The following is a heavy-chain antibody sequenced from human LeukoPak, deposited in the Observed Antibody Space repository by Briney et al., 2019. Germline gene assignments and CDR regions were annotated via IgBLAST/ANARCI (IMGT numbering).Heavy chain of an antibody. V-gene: IGHV3-23*01. D-gene: IGHD2-21*01. CDR3: AKAPVTTCSGAYCYPFDY. Sequence: GGSLRLSCAASGFTFSSYSMNWVRQAPGKGLEWVSAISVSGNTYHADSVKGRFTISRDSSKNTLYLQMNRLRAEDAAVYYCAKAPVTTCSGAYCYPFDYWGQGTLVTVSS. J-gene: IGHJ4*02. CDR2: ISVSGNT. CDR1: GFTFSSYS.